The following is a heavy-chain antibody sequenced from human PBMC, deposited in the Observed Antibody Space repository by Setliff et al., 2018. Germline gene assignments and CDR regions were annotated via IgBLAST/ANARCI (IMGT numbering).Heavy chain of an antibody. Sequence: ASVKVSCKASGYTLTNYYMHWVRQAPGQGLEWMGIINPSGGLTRYAQKFQGRVTMTRDTSTSTVYMEVSSLRSEDTAVYYCARRSGDRGMTTGWPDDFDYWGRGTLVTVSS. D-gene: IGHD4-17*01. CDR3: ARRSGDRGMTTGWPDDFDY. CDR1: GYTLTNYY. V-gene: IGHV1-46*01. CDR2: INPSGGLT. J-gene: IGHJ4*01.